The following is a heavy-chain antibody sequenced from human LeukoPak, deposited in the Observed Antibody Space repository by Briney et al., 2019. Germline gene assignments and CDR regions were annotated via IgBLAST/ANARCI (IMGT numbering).Heavy chain of an antibody. D-gene: IGHD6-13*01. CDR3: AALAAAWRDY. V-gene: IGHV3-23*01. CDR1: GFSFSSYA. J-gene: IGHJ4*02. Sequence: PGGSLRLSCAASGFSFSSYAMSWVRQAPGKGLKWVSHITNSGDSTYYADSVKGRFTISRDNSKNTLYLQMNSLRAEDTAVYYCAALAAAWRDYWGQGTLVTVSS. CDR2: ITNSGDST.